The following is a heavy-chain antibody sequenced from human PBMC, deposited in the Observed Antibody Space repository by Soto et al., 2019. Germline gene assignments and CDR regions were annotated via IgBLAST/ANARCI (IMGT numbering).Heavy chain of an antibody. CDR2: ISYDSINK. V-gene: IGHV3-30*18. CDR3: AKVDPGGRCSGICYPDY. CDR1: GFTFSTYA. Sequence: QVHLLESGGNVVQPGQSLRLSCAASGFTFSTYAMHWLRQAPGKGLEWVAIISYDSINKFYGDSVKGRFTISRDNSKNTLYLQMHSLRPEDTAVYYCAKVDPGGRCSGICYPDYWGQGTLVTVSS. D-gene: IGHD2-15*01. J-gene: IGHJ4*02.